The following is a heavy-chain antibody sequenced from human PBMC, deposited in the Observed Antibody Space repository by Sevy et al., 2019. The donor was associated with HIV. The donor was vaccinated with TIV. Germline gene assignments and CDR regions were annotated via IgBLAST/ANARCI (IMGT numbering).Heavy chain of an antibody. CDR1: GGSISSSRYY. CDR3: AINPPSEWLNSFEV. V-gene: IGHV4-39*01. D-gene: IGHD6-19*01. CDR2: VYYSGNT. J-gene: IGHJ4*02. Sequence: SETLSLTCTVSGGSISSSRYYWGWIRQPPGKGLEWIGSVYYSGNTYYNPSLKSRVTISVDTSKNQFSLKLNSVTAADTAVYYCAINPPSEWLNSFEVWGQGTLVTVSS.